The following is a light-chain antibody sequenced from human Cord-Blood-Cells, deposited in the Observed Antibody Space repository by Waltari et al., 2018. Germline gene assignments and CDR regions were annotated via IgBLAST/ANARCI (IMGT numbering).Light chain of an antibody. CDR2: AAS. CDR1: QSISSY. Sequence: DIQMTQSPSSLSASVGDRVTITCRASQSISSYLNWYQQKPRKAPKLLIYAASSLQSGVPSRFSGSGSGTDFTLTISSLQPEDFATYYCQQSYSTLRTFGGGTKVEIK. J-gene: IGKJ4*01. V-gene: IGKV1-39*01. CDR3: QQSYSTLRT.